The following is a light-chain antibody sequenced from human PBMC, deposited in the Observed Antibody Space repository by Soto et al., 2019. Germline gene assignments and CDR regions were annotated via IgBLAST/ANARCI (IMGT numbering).Light chain of an antibody. Sequence: DIQMTQSPSSLSASVGDRVTIRCRASQSISSYLNWYQQKPGEAPKLLIYAASSLQSGVPSRFSGSGSGTDFTLTISSLQPEDFATYYCQQSYSTPRTFGQGTKVEIK. CDR1: QSISSY. J-gene: IGKJ1*01. CDR3: QQSYSTPRT. V-gene: IGKV1-39*01. CDR2: AAS.